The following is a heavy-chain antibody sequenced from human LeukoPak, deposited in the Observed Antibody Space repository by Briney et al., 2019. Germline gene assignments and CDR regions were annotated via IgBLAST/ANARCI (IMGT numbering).Heavy chain of an antibody. V-gene: IGHV4-4*07. Sequence: PSGTLSLTCTVSGGSISSYFWSWIRQPAGKGLEWIGRIYTSGSTNYNPSITSRVTMSVHQTKNQFSLKLSSVTAADTAVYYCARDPGDPLGANWFDPWGEATLVSVSS. CDR3: ARDPGDPLGANWFDP. D-gene: IGHD1-14*01. J-gene: IGHJ5*02. CDR2: IYTSGST. CDR1: GGSISSYF.